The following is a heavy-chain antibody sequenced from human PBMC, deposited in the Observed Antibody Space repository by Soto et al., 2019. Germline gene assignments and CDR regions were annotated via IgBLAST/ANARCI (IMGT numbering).Heavy chain of an antibody. V-gene: IGHV3-30*18. CDR1: GFTFSSYG. CDR3: AKAGRGFGVVYPEVY. J-gene: IGHJ4*02. Sequence: QVQLVESGGGVVQPGRSLRLSCAASGFTFSSYGMHWVRQAPGKGLEWVAVISYDGSNKYYADSVKGRFTISRDNSKNTLYLQMNSLRAEDTAVYYCAKAGRGFGVVYPEVYWGQGTLVTVSS. CDR2: ISYDGSNK. D-gene: IGHD3-3*01.